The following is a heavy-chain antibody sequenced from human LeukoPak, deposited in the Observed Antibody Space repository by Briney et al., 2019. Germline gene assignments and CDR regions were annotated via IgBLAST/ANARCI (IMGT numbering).Heavy chain of an antibody. CDR2: ISAYNGNT. Sequence: ASVKVSCKASGYTFTSYGISWVRQAPGQGLEWMGWISAYNGNTNYAQKLQGRVTMTTDTSTSTAYKELRSLRSDDTAVYYCARQEGIAAAATMRGWWFDPWGQGTLVTVSS. CDR1: GYTFTSYG. V-gene: IGHV1-18*01. D-gene: IGHD6-13*01. J-gene: IGHJ5*02. CDR3: ARQEGIAAAATMRGWWFDP.